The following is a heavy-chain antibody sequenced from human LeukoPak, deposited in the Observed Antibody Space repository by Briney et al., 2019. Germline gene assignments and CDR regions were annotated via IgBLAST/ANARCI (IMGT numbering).Heavy chain of an antibody. J-gene: IGHJ4*02. V-gene: IGHV1-18*01. Sequence: ASVKVSCKASGYTFTSYGISWVRQAPGQGLEWMGWISAYNSSTNYAQKLQGRVTMTTDTSTSTAYMELRSLRSDDTAVYYCARSSGSYYGGYYFDYWGQGTLVTVSS. CDR2: ISAYNSST. CDR1: GYTFTSYG. CDR3: ARSSGSYYGGYYFDY. D-gene: IGHD1-26*01.